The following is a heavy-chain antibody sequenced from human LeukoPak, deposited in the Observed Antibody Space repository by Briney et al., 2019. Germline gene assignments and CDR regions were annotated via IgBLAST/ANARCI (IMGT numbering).Heavy chain of an antibody. Sequence: GGSLRLSCAASGFTFSSYWMSWVRQAPGKGLEWVANIKQDGSEKYYVDSVKGRFTISRDNAKNSLYLQMNSLRAEDTAVYYCARERTGYSSSWPRFDYWGQGTLVTVSS. CDR3: ARERTGYSSSWPRFDY. V-gene: IGHV3-7*01. CDR2: IKQDGSEK. J-gene: IGHJ4*02. D-gene: IGHD6-13*01. CDR1: GFTFSSYW.